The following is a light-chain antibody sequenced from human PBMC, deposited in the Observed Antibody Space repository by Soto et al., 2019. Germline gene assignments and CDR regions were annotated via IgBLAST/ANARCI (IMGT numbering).Light chain of an antibody. CDR2: GAS. CDR3: QQFGSSPGFT. J-gene: IGKJ3*01. CDR1: QSINNRY. Sequence: EIVLTQSPGTLCLSPGERATLSCRASQSINNRYLAWYQQKPGQAPRLLIYGASSRATGIPDRFIGSGSGTDFTLTISRLEPEDFAVYYCQQFGSSPGFTFGPGTKVDIK. V-gene: IGKV3-20*01.